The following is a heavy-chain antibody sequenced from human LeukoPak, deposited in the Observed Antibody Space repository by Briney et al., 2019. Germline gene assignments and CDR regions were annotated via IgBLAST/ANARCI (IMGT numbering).Heavy chain of an antibody. Sequence: SETLSLTCTVSGGSISSGGYYWSWIRQHPGKGLEWIGYIYYSGSTYYNPSLKSRVTIPVDTSKNQFSLKLSSVTAADTAVYYCARGPGTALVRGGLYWGLGTLVTVSS. CDR3: ARGPGTALVRGGLY. D-gene: IGHD5-18*01. J-gene: IGHJ4*02. CDR1: GGSISSGGYY. CDR2: IYYSGST. V-gene: IGHV4-31*03.